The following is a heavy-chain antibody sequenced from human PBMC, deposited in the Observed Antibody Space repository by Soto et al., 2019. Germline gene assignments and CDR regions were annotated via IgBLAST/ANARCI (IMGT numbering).Heavy chain of an antibody. CDR1: GFTFSSYW. J-gene: IGHJ4*02. Sequence: GGSLRLSCAASGFTFSSYWMHWVRQAPGKGLVWVSRTNTDGTITSYADSVKGRFTISRDNAKNTLYLQMNSLRAEDTAVYYCARVPPYYDILTGYPLDSWGQGTLVT. V-gene: IGHV3-74*01. CDR3: ARVPPYYDILTGYPLDS. D-gene: IGHD3-9*01. CDR2: TNTDGTIT.